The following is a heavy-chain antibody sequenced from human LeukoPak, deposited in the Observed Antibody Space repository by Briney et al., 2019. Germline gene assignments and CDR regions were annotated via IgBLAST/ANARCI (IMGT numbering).Heavy chain of an antibody. CDR2: IDQSGGYI. Sequence: PGGSLRLSCTASGLTFSNYAMSWVRQAPAKGLEWVAGIDQSGGYIHYADSVKGRFTISRDNSKNTLYLQMNSLRAEDTAVYYCASVVGATTFDYWGQGTLVTVSS. J-gene: IGHJ4*02. CDR3: ASVVGATTFDY. V-gene: IGHV3-23*01. D-gene: IGHD1-26*01. CDR1: GLTFSNYA.